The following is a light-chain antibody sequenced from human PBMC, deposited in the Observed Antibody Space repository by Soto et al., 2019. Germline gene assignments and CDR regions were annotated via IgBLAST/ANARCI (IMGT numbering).Light chain of an antibody. CDR3: QQYANWPLT. V-gene: IGKV3-15*01. CDR1: QSVNSN. CDR2: GAS. J-gene: IGKJ4*01. Sequence: EIVMTQSPATLSVSPGERATLSCRASQSVNSNLAWYQQEPGQPPRLLIYGASTRATGIPARFSGSGSGTEFTLTISSLQSEDFAVYYCQQYANWPLTFGGGTKVEIK.